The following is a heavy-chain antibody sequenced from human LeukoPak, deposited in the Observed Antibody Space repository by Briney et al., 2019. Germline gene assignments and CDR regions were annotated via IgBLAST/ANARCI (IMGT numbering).Heavy chain of an antibody. CDR3: ARETHIVVVPAARNRFDP. D-gene: IGHD2-2*01. Sequence: SETLSLTCTVSGGSISSSSYYWGWIRQPPGKGLEWIGSVYYSGSTYYNTSLKSRVTISLDTSRSQFSLKLSSVTAADTAVYYCARETHIVVVPAARNRFDPWGQGTLVTVSS. CDR2: VYYSGST. V-gene: IGHV4-39*07. CDR1: GGSISSSSYY. J-gene: IGHJ5*02.